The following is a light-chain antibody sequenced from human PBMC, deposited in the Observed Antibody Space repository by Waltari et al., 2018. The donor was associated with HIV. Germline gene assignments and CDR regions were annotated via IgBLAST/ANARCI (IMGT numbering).Light chain of an antibody. Sequence: DIQMTQSPSSLSASVGDRANITCRASQGIFNSLHWFQQKPGRAPKPLIYGASSLQNGVPARFTGSRSGTDFTLTISSLQPEDFATYYCQQYNSYPRTFGGGTKVEIK. CDR3: QQYNSYPRT. J-gene: IGKJ4*01. V-gene: IGKV1-16*01. CDR1: QGIFNS. CDR2: GAS.